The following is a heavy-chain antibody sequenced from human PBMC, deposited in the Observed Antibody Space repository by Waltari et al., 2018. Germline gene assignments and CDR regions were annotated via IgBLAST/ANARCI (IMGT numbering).Heavy chain of an antibody. CDR3: AKGAARPMNWYFDL. V-gene: IGHV3-9*03. D-gene: IGHD6-6*01. Sequence: EVQLVESGGGLVQHGRSLRLSCAASGFTFDDYAMHGVRHAPGKGLEWVSGISWNSGSIGYADSVKGRFTISRDNAKNSLYLQMNSLRAEDMALYYCAKGAARPMNWYFDLWGRGTLVTVSS. CDR1: GFTFDDYA. J-gene: IGHJ2*01. CDR2: ISWNSGSI.